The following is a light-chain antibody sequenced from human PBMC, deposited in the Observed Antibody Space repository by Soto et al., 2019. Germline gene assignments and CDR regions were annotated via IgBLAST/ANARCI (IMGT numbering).Light chain of an antibody. V-gene: IGKV1-5*03. CDR3: QQYNSYWT. J-gene: IGKJ1*01. CDR1: QSISSW. CDR2: KAS. Sequence: DIQMTQPPSTLSASVGDRVTITCRASQSISSWLAWYQQKPGKAPKLLIYKASSLESGVPSRFSGSGSGTEFTLTISSLQPDDFATYYCQQYNSYWTFGQGTKADI.